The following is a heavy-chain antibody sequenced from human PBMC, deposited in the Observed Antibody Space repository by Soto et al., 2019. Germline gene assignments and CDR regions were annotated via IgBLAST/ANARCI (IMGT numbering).Heavy chain of an antibody. CDR2: IYYSGST. CDR3: ARETGSFYDMWSGYYYMAL. D-gene: IGHD3-3*01. J-gene: IGHJ6*03. Sequence: PSETLSLTCTVSGGSISSSSYYWGWIRQPPGKGLEWIGSIYYSGSTYYNPSLKSRVTISVDTSKNQFPLKLSSVTAADTAVYYCARETGSFYDMWSGYYYMALWGNATMVPV. V-gene: IGHV4-39*02. CDR1: GGSISSSSYY.